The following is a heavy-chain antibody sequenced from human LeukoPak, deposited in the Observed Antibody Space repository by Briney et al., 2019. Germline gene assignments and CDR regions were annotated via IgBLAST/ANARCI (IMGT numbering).Heavy chain of an antibody. V-gene: IGHV3-21*01. D-gene: IGHD3-22*01. J-gene: IGHJ4*02. CDR2: ISSSSSYI. CDR3: ARLADNYYDSSGFSYFDY. Sequence: PGGSLRLSCAASGFTFSSYSMNWVRQAPGKGLEWVSSISSSSSYIYYADSVKGRFTISRDNAKNSLYLQMNSLRAEDTAVYYCARLADNYYDSSGFSYFDYWGQGTLVTVSS. CDR1: GFTFSSYS.